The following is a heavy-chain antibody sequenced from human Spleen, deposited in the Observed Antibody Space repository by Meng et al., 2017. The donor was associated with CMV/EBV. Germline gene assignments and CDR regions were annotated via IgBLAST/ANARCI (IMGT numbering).Heavy chain of an antibody. CDR1: GFTFDDYA. CDR3: ARALYSSSSSAPYYFDY. Sequence: GESLKISCAASGFTFDDYAMNWARQVPGKGLEWVSSIDWDGGNTDYADSVKGRFIISRDNAKNSVYLHMNSLRAEDTAFYHCARALYSSSSSAPYYFDYWGPGTLVTVSS. D-gene: IGHD6-6*01. CDR2: IDWDGGNT. V-gene: IGHV3-20*01. J-gene: IGHJ4*02.